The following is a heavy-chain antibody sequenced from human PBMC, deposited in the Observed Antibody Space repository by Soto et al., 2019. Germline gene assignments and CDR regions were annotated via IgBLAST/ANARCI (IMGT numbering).Heavy chain of an antibody. D-gene: IGHD5-12*01. J-gene: IGHJ5*02. CDR1: GFTFSSYS. V-gene: IGHV3-21*01. Sequence: EVQLVESGGGLVKPGGSLRLSCAASGFTFSSYSMNWVRQDPGKGLEWVSSISRSSSYIYYADSVKGRFTISRDNAKNSLYLQMNRLRAEDTAVYYCARGVEIVATAILFDPWGQGTLVTVSS. CDR3: ARGVEIVATAILFDP. CDR2: ISRSSSYI.